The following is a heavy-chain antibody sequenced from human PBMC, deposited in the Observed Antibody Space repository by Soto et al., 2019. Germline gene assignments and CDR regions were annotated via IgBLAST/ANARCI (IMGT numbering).Heavy chain of an antibody. V-gene: IGHV4-31*03. CDR1: GGSISSGGYY. D-gene: IGHD6-13*01. Sequence: QVQLQESGPGLVKPSQTLSLTCTVSGGSISSGGYYWSWIRQHPGKGLEWIGYIYYSGSTYYNPSLKSRVSISVEASKNQFYLTLSSVTAADTAVYYCARELLSSSWPRNDAFDIWGQGTMVTVSS. CDR2: IYYSGST. J-gene: IGHJ3*02. CDR3: ARELLSSSWPRNDAFDI.